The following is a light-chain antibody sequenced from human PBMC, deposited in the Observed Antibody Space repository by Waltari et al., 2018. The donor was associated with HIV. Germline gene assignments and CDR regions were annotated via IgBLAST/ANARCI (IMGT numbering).Light chain of an antibody. CDR2: TSS. CDR3: QQSYTTPRT. V-gene: IGKV1-39*01. J-gene: IGKJ1*01. CDR1: PNIRNN. Sequence: DIQMTQSPAPLSPSVAPGVTITFPASPNIRNNLIWYQQKPGKAPNLLIYTSSSLQSGVPSRFSGSGTATHFTLTISSLQPEDVATYHCQQSYTTPRTFGQGTKVEIK.